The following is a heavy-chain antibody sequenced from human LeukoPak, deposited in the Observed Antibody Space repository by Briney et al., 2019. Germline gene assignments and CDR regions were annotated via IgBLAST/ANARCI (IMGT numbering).Heavy chain of an antibody. J-gene: IGHJ5*02. D-gene: IGHD3-3*01. CDR2: INPSGGST. V-gene: IGHV1-46*01. Sequence: GASVKVSCKASGYTFTSYAMNWVRQAPGQGLEWMGIINPSGGSTSYAQKFQGRVTMTRDTSTSTVYMELSSLRSEDTAVYYCARLLRFSNWFDPWGQGTLVTVSS. CDR1: GYTFTSYA. CDR3: ARLLRFSNWFDP.